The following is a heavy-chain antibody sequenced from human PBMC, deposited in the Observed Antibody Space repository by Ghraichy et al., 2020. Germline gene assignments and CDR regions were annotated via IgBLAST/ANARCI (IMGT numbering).Heavy chain of an antibody. CDR1: GLMFRSYW. Sequence: GGSLRLSCSASGLMFRSYWMSWVRQAPGKGLEWVANIKEDGSETYYVESVKGRFTLSRDNARNSLYLQMNSLRVEDTAVYYCAAWDYHGSGALDPWGQGTLVTVSS. D-gene: IGHD3-10*01. CDR2: IKEDGSET. J-gene: IGHJ5*02. V-gene: IGHV3-7*01. CDR3: AAWDYHGSGALDP.